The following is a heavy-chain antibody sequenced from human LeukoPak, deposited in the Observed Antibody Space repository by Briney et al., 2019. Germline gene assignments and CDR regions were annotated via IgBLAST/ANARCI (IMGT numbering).Heavy chain of an antibody. V-gene: IGHV3-23*01. CDR1: GFTFSSYA. J-gene: IGHJ3*02. CDR2: ISGSGSST. Sequence: GGSLRLSCAASGFTFSSYAMSWVRQAPGKGLEWVSTISGSGSSTYYADSVKGRFAISRDNSENRLFLLMNSLRAEDTAVYYCARGIAVAGTPDAFDIWGQGTMVTVSS. CDR3: ARGIAVAGTPDAFDI. D-gene: IGHD6-19*01.